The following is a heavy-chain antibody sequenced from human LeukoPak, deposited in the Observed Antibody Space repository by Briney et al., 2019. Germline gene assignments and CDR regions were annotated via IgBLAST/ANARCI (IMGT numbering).Heavy chain of an antibody. J-gene: IGHJ4*02. D-gene: IGHD1-26*01. CDR3: ARDLLIYGGSYYGY. V-gene: IGHV3-74*01. CDR2: INGDGRNI. CDR1: GFTFSSYW. Sequence: GGSLRLSCVASGFTFSSYWMHWVRQDPRKGLVWVSRINGDGRNINYADSVRGRFTISRDNAKNTLYLQMNTLRVEDTAVYYCARDLLIYGGSYYGYWGQGTLVTVSS.